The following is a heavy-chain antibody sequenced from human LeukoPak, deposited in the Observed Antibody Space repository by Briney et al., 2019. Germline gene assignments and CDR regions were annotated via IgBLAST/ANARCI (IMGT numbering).Heavy chain of an antibody. CDR2: FDPEDGET. D-gene: IGHD6-19*01. Sequence: GASVRVSCKVSGYTLTELSMHWVRQAPGKGLEWMGGFDPEDGETIYAQKFQGRVTMTEDTSTDTAYMELSSLRSEDTAVYYCAKSLAVAGYCYGMDVWGQGTTVTVSS. J-gene: IGHJ6*02. CDR1: GYTLTELS. CDR3: AKSLAVAGYCYGMDV. V-gene: IGHV1-24*01.